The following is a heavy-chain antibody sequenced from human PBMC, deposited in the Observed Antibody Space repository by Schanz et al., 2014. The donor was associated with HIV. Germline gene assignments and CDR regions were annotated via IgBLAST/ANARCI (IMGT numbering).Heavy chain of an antibody. D-gene: IGHD5-18*01. Sequence: VQLVESGGGLVQPGGSLRVSCVASGFTFSSHWMTWVRQAPGKGLEWVAVISYDGSSTYYADSVKGRFTISRDNSKNTLYLEMNSLRPEDTAVYYCARPVDTAMVPKLAFDYWGQGTLVTVSS. V-gene: IGHV3-30*03. J-gene: IGHJ4*02. CDR1: GFTFSSHW. CDR3: ARPVDTAMVPKLAFDY. CDR2: ISYDGSST.